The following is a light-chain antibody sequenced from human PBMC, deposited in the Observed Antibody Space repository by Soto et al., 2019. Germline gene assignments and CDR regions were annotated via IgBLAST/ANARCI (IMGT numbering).Light chain of an antibody. CDR2: RAS. CDR1: QNIYYN. CDR3: LQYHNLWA. J-gene: IGKJ1*01. V-gene: IGKV3-15*01. Sequence: ILMTQSPATVSVSPGESATLSCRASQNIYYNVASYQHRPGQAPRLLIYRASTRAPGVPARFSGSGSGTEFTLSISSLQPEDFTVYSCLQYHNLWAFGQATKVDIK.